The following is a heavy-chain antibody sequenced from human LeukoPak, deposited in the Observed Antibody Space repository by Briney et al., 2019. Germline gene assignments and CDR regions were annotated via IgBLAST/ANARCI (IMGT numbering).Heavy chain of an antibody. D-gene: IGHD5-18*01. Sequence: PSETLSLTCTVSGGSISSYYWSWIRQPPGKGLEWIGYTYYSGSTNYNPSLKSRVTISVDTSKNQFSLKLSSVTAADTAVYYCARGKVDTAMVKRGYYYYYMDVWGKGTTVTVSS. CDR2: TYYSGST. J-gene: IGHJ6*03. V-gene: IGHV4-59*01. CDR3: ARGKVDTAMVKRGYYYYYMDV. CDR1: GGSISSYY.